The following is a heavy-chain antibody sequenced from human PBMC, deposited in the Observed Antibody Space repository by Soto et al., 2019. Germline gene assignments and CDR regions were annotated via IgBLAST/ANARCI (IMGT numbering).Heavy chain of an antibody. CDR3: ARGEQYSGRIFDY. Sequence: SQTLLLTCALPGESVSRRSEGWRWVCQSPSTGLECLGRTYYRCKWDDEYAVSVRGRITINPDTSKNQYSLQLNSVTPEDTAVYFCARGEQYSGRIFDYWGQGSPVT. V-gene: IGHV6-1*01. D-gene: IGHD1-26*01. CDR2: TYYRCKWDD. J-gene: IGHJ4*01. CDR1: GESVSRRSEG.